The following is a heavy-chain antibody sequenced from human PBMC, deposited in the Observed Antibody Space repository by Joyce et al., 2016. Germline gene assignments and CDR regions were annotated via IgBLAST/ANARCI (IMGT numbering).Heavy chain of an antibody. CDR2: IYPGDSDS. CDR1: GYTLGTDW. CDR3: ARIYGINSFDP. Sequence: EKQLVQSGAEVNKPGDSLKISCQGSGYTLGTDWIAWVRQMPGKGLEWMGIIYPGDSDSRYNPSFVGNVTISVDKSINTAYLQWKSLQASDSGTYFGARIYGINSFDPWGQGTLVTVSS. V-gene: IGHV5-51*01. D-gene: IGHD2/OR15-2a*01. J-gene: IGHJ5*02.